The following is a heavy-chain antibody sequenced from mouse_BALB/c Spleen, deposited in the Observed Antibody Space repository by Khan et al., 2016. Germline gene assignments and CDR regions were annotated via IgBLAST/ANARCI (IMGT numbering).Heavy chain of an antibody. Sequence: QVQLPQSGAELVRPGSSVKISCKASGYAFSSYWMNWVKQRPGQGLEWLGQIYPGDGDTHYNGKFKGKATLTADKSSRTAYMQLSRLTYEDSAVYFCAGGTPLAYWGQGTLVTVSA. J-gene: IGHJ3*01. CDR1: GYAFSSYW. CDR3: AGGTPLAY. CDR2: IYPGDGDT. D-gene: IGHD3-3*01. V-gene: IGHV1-80*01.